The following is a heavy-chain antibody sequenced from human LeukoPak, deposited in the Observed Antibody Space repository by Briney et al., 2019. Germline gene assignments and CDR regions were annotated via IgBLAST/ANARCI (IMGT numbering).Heavy chain of an antibody. CDR2: ISNDGIKK. D-gene: IGHD3-10*01. Sequence: SGRSLRLSCAASGFTFSSYGLHWVRQAPGKGLKCVAVISNDGIKKYYADSVKGRFTISRDNSKNTLYLQMNSLRVEDTAVYYCAKDVGYYGSGSYYSDWGQGTLVTVSS. CDR3: AKDVGYYGSGSYYSD. J-gene: IGHJ4*02. CDR1: GFTFSSYG. V-gene: IGHV3-30*18.